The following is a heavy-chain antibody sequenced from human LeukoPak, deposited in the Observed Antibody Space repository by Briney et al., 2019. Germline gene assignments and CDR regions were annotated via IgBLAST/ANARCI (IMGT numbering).Heavy chain of an antibody. D-gene: IGHD2-2*01. CDR3: ARGYCSSTSSYDWFDP. CDR2: INPNSGGT. Sequence: ASVKVSCKASGYTFTGYYMHWVRQAPGQGLEWMGWINPNSGGTNYAQKFQGRVTMTRDTSISTAYMELSRLRSDDTAVYYCARGYCSSTSSYDWFDPWGQGTLVTVSS. CDR1: GYTFTGYY. J-gene: IGHJ5*02. V-gene: IGHV1-2*02.